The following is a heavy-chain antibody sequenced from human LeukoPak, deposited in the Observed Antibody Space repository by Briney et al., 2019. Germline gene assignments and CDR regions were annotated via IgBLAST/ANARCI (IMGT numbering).Heavy chain of an antibody. D-gene: IGHD6-13*01. CDR3: AKDRAAAATRAVDY. V-gene: IGHV3-30*18. CDR2: ILYDGSNK. Sequence: GGSLRLSCAASGFTFSSYGMHWVRQAPGKGLEWVAVILYDGSNKYYADSVKRRFTISRDNSKNTLYLQMNSLRAEDTAVYYCAKDRAAAATRAVDYWGQGTLVTVSS. CDR1: GFTFSSYG. J-gene: IGHJ4*02.